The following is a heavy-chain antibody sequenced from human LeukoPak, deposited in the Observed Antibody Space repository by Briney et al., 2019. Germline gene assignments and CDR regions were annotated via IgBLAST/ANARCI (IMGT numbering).Heavy chain of an antibody. V-gene: IGHV3-23*01. J-gene: IGHJ4*02. Sequence: PGGSLRLSCAASGFTFSSYAMTWVRQAPDRGLEWVSSISGSGDGTNYADTVKGRFTISRDNSKNTLNLQMNSLRAEDTAVYFCAKAVSPVDVGYWGRGTLVTVSS. CDR1: GFTFSSYA. CDR2: ISGSGDGT. CDR3: AKAVSPVDVGY. D-gene: IGHD5-12*01.